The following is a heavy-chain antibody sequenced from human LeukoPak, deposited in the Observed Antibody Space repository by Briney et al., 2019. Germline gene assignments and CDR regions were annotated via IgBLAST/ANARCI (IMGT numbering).Heavy chain of an antibody. CDR2: IYYTGNT. D-gene: IGHD6-13*01. Sequence: SETLSLTCTVSGGSISSSSYYWGWIRQPPGKGLEWIGSIYYTGNTYYNPSLKSRVTISVDTSKNQFSLKLSSVTAADTAVYYCARDVQPFDYWGQGTLVTVSS. CDR1: GGSISSSSYY. V-gene: IGHV4-39*07. CDR3: ARDVQPFDY. J-gene: IGHJ4*02.